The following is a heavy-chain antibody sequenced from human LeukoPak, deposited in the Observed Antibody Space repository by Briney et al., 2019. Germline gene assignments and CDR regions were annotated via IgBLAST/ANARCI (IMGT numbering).Heavy chain of an antibody. CDR1: GFTFSSYG. V-gene: IGHV3-30*03. J-gene: IGHJ4*02. Sequence: QPGGSLRLSCAASGFTFSSYGMHWVRQAPGKGLEWVAVISYDGSNKYYADSVKGRFTISRDNSKNTLYLQTNSLRAEDTAVYYCAGGRDRTSLYLDSWGQGTLVTVSS. CDR2: ISYDGSNK. D-gene: IGHD5-24*01. CDR3: AGGRDRTSLYLDS.